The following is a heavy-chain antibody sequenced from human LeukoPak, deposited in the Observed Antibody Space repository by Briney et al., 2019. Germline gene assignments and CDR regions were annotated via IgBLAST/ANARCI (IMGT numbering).Heavy chain of an antibody. CDR3: AGPRAKGFDAFDI. V-gene: IGHV1-2*02. Sequence: GASVKVSCKASGYTFTGYYMHWVRQAPGQGLEWMGWINPNSGGTNYAQKFQGRVTMTRDTSISTAYMELSRLRSDDTAVYYCAGPRAKGFDAFDIWGQGTMVTVSS. CDR2: INPNSGGT. CDR1: GYTFTGYY. J-gene: IGHJ3*02.